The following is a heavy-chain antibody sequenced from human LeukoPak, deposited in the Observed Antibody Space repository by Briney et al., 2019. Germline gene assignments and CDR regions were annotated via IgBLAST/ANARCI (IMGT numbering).Heavy chain of an antibody. J-gene: IGHJ4*02. Sequence: ASVKVSCKASGYSFTSYAMNWVRQAPGQGLEWMGWIDTNTENPTYAQGFTGRFVFSLDTSVSTVYLQISSLKAEDTAVYFCAREDFWSGSSVGYWGQGTLVTVSS. CDR1: GYSFTSYA. CDR2: IDTNTENP. V-gene: IGHV7-4-1*02. D-gene: IGHD3-3*01. CDR3: AREDFWSGSSVGY.